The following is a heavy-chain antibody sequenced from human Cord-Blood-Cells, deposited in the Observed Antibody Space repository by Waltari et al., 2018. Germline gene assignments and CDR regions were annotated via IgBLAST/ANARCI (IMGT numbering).Heavy chain of an antibody. D-gene: IGHD6-6*01. CDR3: ARIMYSSSFSYYYYYMDV. Sequence: QVQLVQSGAEGKKPGSSVKVYCKASGGTFSRYAISWVRQAPGQGLEWMGRIIPSLGIAKCAQKFQGRGTSTADKSTSTAYMELSSLRSDDTAVYYCARIMYSSSFSYYYYYMDVWGKGTTVTVSS. CDR2: IIPSLGIA. J-gene: IGHJ6*03. V-gene: IGHV1-69*09. CDR1: GGTFSRYA.